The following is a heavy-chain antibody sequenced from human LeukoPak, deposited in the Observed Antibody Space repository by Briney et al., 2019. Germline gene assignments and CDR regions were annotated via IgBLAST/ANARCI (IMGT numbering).Heavy chain of an antibody. J-gene: IGHJ4*02. V-gene: IGHV3-74*01. CDR2: INSDGSNT. CDR1: GFTLSSYW. D-gene: IGHD1-26*01. Sequence: SGGSLRLSCAASGFTLSSYWMHWVRQAPGKGLVWVSCINSDGSNTRYADSVKGRFTISRDNAKNSLYLQMNSLRAEDTALYYCAKDIKWEPYYFDYWGQGTLVTVSS. CDR3: AKDIKWEPYYFDY.